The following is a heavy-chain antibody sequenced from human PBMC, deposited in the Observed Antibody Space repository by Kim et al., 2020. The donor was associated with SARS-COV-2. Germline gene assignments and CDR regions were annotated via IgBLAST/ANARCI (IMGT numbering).Heavy chain of an antibody. V-gene: IGHV5-51*01. CDR2: IYPGDSDT. D-gene: IGHD6-6*01. J-gene: IGHJ6*02. Sequence: GASLKISCKGSGYSFTSYWIGWVRQMPGKGLEWMGIIYPGDSDTRYSPSFQGQVTISADKSISTAYLQWSSLKASDTAMYYCARSEQLVGDYYYYYGMDVWGQGTTVTVSS. CDR3: ARSEQLVGDYYYYYGMDV. CDR1: GYSFTSYW.